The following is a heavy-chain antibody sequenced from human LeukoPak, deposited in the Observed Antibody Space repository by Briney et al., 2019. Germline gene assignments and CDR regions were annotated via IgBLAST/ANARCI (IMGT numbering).Heavy chain of an antibody. CDR1: GYTFTGYY. V-gene: IGHV1-2*06. CDR3: ARDGWPGSSYYRPFDY. D-gene: IGHD6-13*01. J-gene: IGHJ4*02. CDR2: INPNRGGT. Sequence: ASVKVSCKASGYTFTGYYMHWVRQAPGQGLEWMGRINPNRGGTNYAQKLQGRVTMTTDTSTSTAYMELRSLRSDDTAVYYCARDGWPGSSYYRPFDYWGQGTLVTVSS.